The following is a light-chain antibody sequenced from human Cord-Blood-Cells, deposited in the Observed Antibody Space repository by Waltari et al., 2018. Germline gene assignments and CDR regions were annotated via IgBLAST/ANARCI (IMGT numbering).Light chain of an antibody. Sequence: ELVLTQSPRPLSLSPGDRAPLSCRASQSVSSSNLAWYQQKPGQAPRLLIYGASSRATGIPDRFSGSGSGTDFTLTISRLEPEDFAVYYCQQYGSSPWTFGQGTKVEIK. CDR2: GAS. CDR3: QQYGSSPWT. V-gene: IGKV3-20*01. J-gene: IGKJ1*01. CDR1: QSVSSSN.